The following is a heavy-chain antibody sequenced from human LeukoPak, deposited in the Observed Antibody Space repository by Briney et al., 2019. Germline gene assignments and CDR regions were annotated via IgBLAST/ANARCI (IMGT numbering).Heavy chain of an antibody. CDR1: GGTFSSYA. D-gene: IGHD3-22*01. CDR3: ARDISDLDYYDSSGF. Sequence: SVKVSCKASGGTFSSYAISWVRQAPGQGLEWMGRIIPILGIANYAQKFQGRVTITADKSTSTAYTELSSLRSEDTAVYYCARDISDLDYYDSSGFWGQGTLVTVSS. J-gene: IGHJ4*02. CDR2: IIPILGIA. V-gene: IGHV1-69*04.